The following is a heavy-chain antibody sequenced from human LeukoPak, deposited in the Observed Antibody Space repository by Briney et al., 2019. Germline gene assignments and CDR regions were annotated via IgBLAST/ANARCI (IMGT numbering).Heavy chain of an antibody. V-gene: IGHV3-74*01. J-gene: IGHJ4*02. Sequence: GGSLRLSCAASGFTFSNYWMHWVRQTPGKGLVWVSRINSDGSSTSYADSVKGRFSISRDKAKNTLYLQMNSLRAEDTAVYYCARGADRSGYSFYFGYWGQGTLVTVSS. D-gene: IGHD3-22*01. CDR3: ARGADRSGYSFYFGY. CDR1: GFTFSNYW. CDR2: INSDGSST.